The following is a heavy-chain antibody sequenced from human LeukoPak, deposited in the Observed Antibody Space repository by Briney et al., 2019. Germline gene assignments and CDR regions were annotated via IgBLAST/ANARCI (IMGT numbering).Heavy chain of an antibody. D-gene: IGHD6-19*01. V-gene: IGHV4-59*01. Sequence: SETLSLTCTVSGGSLSTKYWSWLRQPPGEGLEWIGYIHYTGRTNYNPSLKSRVTMSVDTSTNHFSLKLSPVTAADTAIYYCARGAGWYDYWGQGTLVTVSS. CDR2: IHYTGRT. CDR3: ARGAGWYDY. CDR1: GGSLSTKY. J-gene: IGHJ4*02.